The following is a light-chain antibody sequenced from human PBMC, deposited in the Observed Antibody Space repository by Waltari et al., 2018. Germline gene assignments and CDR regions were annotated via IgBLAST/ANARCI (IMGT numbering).Light chain of an antibody. Sequence: EVVMTPSPATLSVSPGDRATSSCRASQSVSSNLAWYQQKPGQAPRLLVHGATTRATGIPARFSGSGSGTEFTLTISSLQSEDFAVYYCQQYNNWLLLTFGGGTKVEIK. CDR1: QSVSSN. V-gene: IGKV3-15*01. J-gene: IGKJ4*01. CDR2: GAT. CDR3: QQYNNWLLLT.